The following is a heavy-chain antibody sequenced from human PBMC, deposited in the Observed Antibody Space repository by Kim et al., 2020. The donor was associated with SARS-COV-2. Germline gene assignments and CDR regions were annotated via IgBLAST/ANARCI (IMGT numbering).Heavy chain of an antibody. V-gene: IGHV3-30*04. D-gene: IGHD1-26*01. CDR2: ISYDGSNK. CDR1: GFTFSSYA. J-gene: IGHJ3*02. Sequence: GGSLRLSCAASGFTFSSYAMHWVRQAPGKGLEWVAVISYDGSNKYYADSVKGRFTISRDNSKNTLYLQMNSLRAEDTAVYYCARESGGSYAFDIWGQGTMVTVSS. CDR3: ARESGGSYAFDI.